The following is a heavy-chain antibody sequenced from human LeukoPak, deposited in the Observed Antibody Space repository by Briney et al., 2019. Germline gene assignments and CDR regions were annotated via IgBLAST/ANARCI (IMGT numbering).Heavy chain of an antibody. CDR1: GYIFTSCN. CDR3: ARQSGGGWYEGYFDY. J-gene: IGHJ4*02. CDR2: MDPNSGNT. D-gene: IGHD6-19*01. V-gene: IGHV1-8*01. Sequence: EPSVKVSCEASGYIFTSCNFSWVRQHNGQGLEWMGWMDPNSGNTGYAQKFQGRVTMTRNTSISTAYMELSSLRSEDTAVYYCARQSGGGWYEGYFDYWGQGTLVTVSS.